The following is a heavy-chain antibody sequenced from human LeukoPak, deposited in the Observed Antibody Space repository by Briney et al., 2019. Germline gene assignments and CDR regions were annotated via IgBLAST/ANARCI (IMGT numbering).Heavy chain of an antibody. D-gene: IGHD3-22*01. J-gene: IGHJ4*02. V-gene: IGHV3-11*01. CDR3: AVHNSGFCY. CDR1: GFTFSDYY. CDR2: ISSSPSPI. Sequence: PGGSLRLSCAASGFTFSDYYMSWIRQAPGKGLEWVSYISSSPSPIYYADSVKGRFTISRDNSKNTLYLQMDSLRAEDTAVYYCAVHNSGFCYWGQGTQVTVSS.